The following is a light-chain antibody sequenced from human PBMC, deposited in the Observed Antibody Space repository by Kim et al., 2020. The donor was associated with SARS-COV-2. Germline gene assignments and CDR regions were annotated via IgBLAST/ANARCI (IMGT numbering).Light chain of an antibody. CDR2: GAS. CDR1: QDIGNY. V-gene: IGKV1-27*01. CDR3: QKYHSAPLT. J-gene: IGKJ4*01. Sequence: ASVGDRVTLSCLASQDIGNYLAWYQQTPGKLPTLLIYGASTLQSGVPSRFSGGGSGTDFTLTIASLQPEDVATYFCQKYHSAPLTFGGGTKVDIK.